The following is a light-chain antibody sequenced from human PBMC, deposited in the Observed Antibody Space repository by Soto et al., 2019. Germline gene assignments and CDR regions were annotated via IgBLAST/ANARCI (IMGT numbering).Light chain of an antibody. CDR3: AAWDDSLSAFGV. CDR1: SSNIGSNY. J-gene: IGLJ1*01. CDR2: RNN. Sequence: QSVLTQPPSASGTPGQRVTISCSGSSSNIGSNYVYWYQQLPGTAPKLLIYRNNQRPSGVPDRFSGSKSGTSASLAISGLRSEDEADYYCAAWDDSLSAFGVFGTGTKVTVL. V-gene: IGLV1-47*01.